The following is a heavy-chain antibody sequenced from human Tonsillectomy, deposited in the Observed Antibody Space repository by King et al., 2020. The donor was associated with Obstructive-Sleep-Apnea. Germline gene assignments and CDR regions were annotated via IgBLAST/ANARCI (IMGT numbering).Heavy chain of an antibody. J-gene: IGHJ4*02. D-gene: IGHD3-9*01. CDR3: ARIGPHNYDILTGYYFDY. CDR1: GFSLSNARMG. Sequence: TLKESGPVLVKPTETLTLTCTVSGFSLSNARMGVSWIRQPPGKALEWLAHIFSNDEKSYSTSLKSRLTISKDTSKSQVVLTMTNMDPVDTATYYCARIGPHNYDILTGYYFDYWGQGTLVTVSS. V-gene: IGHV2-26*01. CDR2: IFSNDEK.